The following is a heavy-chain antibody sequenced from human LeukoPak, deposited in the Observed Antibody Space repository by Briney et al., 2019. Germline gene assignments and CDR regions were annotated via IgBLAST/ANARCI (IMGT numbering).Heavy chain of an antibody. J-gene: IGHJ3*02. V-gene: IGHV1-18*01. D-gene: IGHD3-16*02. CDR2: ISGYNGNT. CDR3: ARAPPTFGGVIPAIDAFDI. CDR1: GYIFTNFG. Sequence: ASVKVSCKASGYIFTNFGISWVRQARGQGLEWMGWISGYNGNTKYAQKFQGRVTMTTDTSTSTAYMELRSLRSDDTAVYYCARAPPTFGGVIPAIDAFDIWGQGTMVTVSS.